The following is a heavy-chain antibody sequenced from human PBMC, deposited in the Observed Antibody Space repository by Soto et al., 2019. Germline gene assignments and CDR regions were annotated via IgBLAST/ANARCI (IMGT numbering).Heavy chain of an antibody. J-gene: IGHJ4*02. D-gene: IGHD3-9*01. Sequence: QVQLVQSGPEVKKPGASVKVACKASGYTFLKYGINWVRQAPGQGLEWMGGIQTDNDHASFAQKFEGRVTMTTDTSTRTVYMELRDLSADDTAVYYCAKDLGSGYRFDYWCQGTPVTVSS. V-gene: IGHV1-18*01. CDR3: AKDLGSGYRFDY. CDR1: GYTFLKYG. CDR2: IQTDNDHA.